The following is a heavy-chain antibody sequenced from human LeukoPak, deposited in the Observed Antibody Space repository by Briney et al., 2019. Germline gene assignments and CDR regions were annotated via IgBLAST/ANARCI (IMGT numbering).Heavy chain of an antibody. J-gene: IGHJ4*02. D-gene: IGHD6-19*01. Sequence: SETLSLTCKVSGGSISSSSYYWGWIRQPPGKGLEWIGSIYYSGSTYYNPSLKSRVTISVDTSKNQFSLKLSSVTAADTAVYYCASLGSGWYTFDYWGQGTLVTVSS. V-gene: IGHV4-39*07. CDR2: IYYSGST. CDR1: GGSISSSSYY. CDR3: ASLGSGWYTFDY.